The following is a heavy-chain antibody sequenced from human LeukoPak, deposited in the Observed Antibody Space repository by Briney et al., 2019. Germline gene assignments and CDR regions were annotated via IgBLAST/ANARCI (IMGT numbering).Heavy chain of an antibody. CDR2: IGISSSHT. CDR1: GFTFSTNS. CDR3: AKDLTTVATPYYYCYMDV. Sequence: MAGGSLRLSCAASGFTFSTNSMNWVRQAPGKGLEWVSSIGISSSHTFYADSVKGRFTISRDNAENSVYLQMNSLRAEDTAVYYCAKDLTTVATPYYYCYMDVWGKGTTVTVSS. J-gene: IGHJ6*03. V-gene: IGHV3-21*01. D-gene: IGHD4-23*01.